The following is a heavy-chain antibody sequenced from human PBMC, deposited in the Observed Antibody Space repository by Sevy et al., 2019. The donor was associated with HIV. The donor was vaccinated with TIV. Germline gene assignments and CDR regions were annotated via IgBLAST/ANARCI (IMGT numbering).Heavy chain of an antibody. D-gene: IGHD3-10*01. V-gene: IGHV6-1*01. J-gene: IGHJ5*02. Sequence: SQTLSLTCDISGDSVTSSNAAWNWIRQSPSRGLEWLGKTYFRSKWFHDYADSVKSRITINPDTSKNQFSLQLKSVTPEDTAVYYCAREILSRGIRGVIGTWGQATLVTVSS. CDR3: AREILSRGIRGVIGT. CDR2: TYFRSKWFH. CDR1: GDSVTSSNAA.